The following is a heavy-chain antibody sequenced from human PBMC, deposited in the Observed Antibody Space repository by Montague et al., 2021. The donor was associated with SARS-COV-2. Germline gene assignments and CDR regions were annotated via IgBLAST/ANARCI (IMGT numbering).Heavy chain of an antibody. D-gene: IGHD3-22*01. CDR1: GGSISSSRYY. V-gene: IGHV4-39*07. CDR3: AREGGWLSRGSYYFDY. CDR2: IYYSGST. Sequence: SETLSLTCTVSGGSISSSRYYWGWIRQPPGKGLEWIGSIYYSGSTYYNPSLKSRVTISVDTSKNQFSLKLSSVTAADTAVYYCAREGGWLSRGSYYFDYWGQGTLVTVSS. J-gene: IGHJ4*01.